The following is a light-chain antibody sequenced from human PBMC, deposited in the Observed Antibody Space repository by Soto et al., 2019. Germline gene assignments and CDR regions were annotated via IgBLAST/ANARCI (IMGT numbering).Light chain of an antibody. CDR1: HIGGKS. CDR2: DDA. J-gene: IGLJ2*01. Sequence: SYELTQSPSVSVAPGQTARITCGGDHIGGKSVHWYQQKPGQAPLLVVYDDADRPSGIPERFSGSNSDNTATLTIGRVEAGDEADYYCQVWDAGSDHVVFGGGTQLTVL. CDR3: QVWDAGSDHVV. V-gene: IGLV3-21*02.